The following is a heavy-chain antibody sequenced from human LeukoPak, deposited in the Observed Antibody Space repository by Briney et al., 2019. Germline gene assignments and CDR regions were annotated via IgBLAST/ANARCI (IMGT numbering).Heavy chain of an antibody. J-gene: IGHJ5*02. CDR2: ISSSSSYI. V-gene: IGHV3-21*04. D-gene: IGHD2-21*02. CDR1: GFTFSSYS. CDR3: ARVGGDSYHNWFDP. Sequence: PGGSLRLSCAASGFTFSSYSMNWVRQAPGKGLEWVPSISSSSSYIYYADSVKGRFTISRDNAKKLLYLQMNSLRAEDTAVYYCARVGGDSYHNWFDPWGQGTLVTVSS.